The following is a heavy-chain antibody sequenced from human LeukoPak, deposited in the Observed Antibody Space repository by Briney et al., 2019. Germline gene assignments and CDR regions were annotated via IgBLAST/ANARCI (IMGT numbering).Heavy chain of an antibody. D-gene: IGHD3-22*01. CDR2: ISAYNGNT. CDR1: GFTFSSYG. J-gene: IGHJ3*02. Sequence: PGGSLRLSCVVSGFTFSSYGISWVRQAPGQGLEWMGWISAYNGNTNYAQKLQGRVTMTTDTSTSTAYMELRSLRSDDTAVYYCARARTLLHSSGYYVDAFDIWGQGTMVTVSS. CDR3: ARARTLLHSSGYYVDAFDI. V-gene: IGHV1-18*01.